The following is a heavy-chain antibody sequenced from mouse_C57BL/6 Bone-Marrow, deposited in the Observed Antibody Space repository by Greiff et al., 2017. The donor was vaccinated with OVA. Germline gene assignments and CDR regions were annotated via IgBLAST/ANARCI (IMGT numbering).Heavy chain of an antibody. CDR1: GFNIKDYY. CDR3: TTYLLLRVGFAY. J-gene: IGHJ3*01. CDR2: IDPEDGDT. V-gene: IGHV14-1*01. Sequence: EVKVEESGAELVRPGASVKLSCTASGFNIKDYYMHWVKQRPEQGLEWIGRIDPEDGDTEYAPKFQGKATMTADTSSNTAYLQLSSLTSEDTAVYYCTTYLLLRVGFAYWGQGTLVTVSA. D-gene: IGHD1-1*01.